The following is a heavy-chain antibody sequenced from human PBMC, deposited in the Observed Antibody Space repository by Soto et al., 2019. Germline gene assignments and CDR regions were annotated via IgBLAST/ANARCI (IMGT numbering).Heavy chain of an antibody. CDR3: AKGKVAYSGYSYYYYYYGMDV. CDR1: GFTFSSYA. CDR2: ISGSGGST. V-gene: IGHV3-23*01. Sequence: PGGSLTLSCAASGFTFSSYAMSWVRQAPGKGLEWVSAISGSGGSTYYADSVKGRFTISRDNSKNTLYLQMNSLRAEDTAVYYCAKGKVAYSGYSYYYYYYGMDVWGQGTTVTVSS. D-gene: IGHD5-12*01. J-gene: IGHJ6*02.